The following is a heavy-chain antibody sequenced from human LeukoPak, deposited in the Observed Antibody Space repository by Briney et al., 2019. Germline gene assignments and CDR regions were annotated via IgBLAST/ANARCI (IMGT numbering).Heavy chain of an antibody. CDR2: ISYDGSNK. J-gene: IGHJ4*02. CDR3: AKGSSIVATILGY. D-gene: IGHD5-12*01. CDR1: GFTFSSYG. Sequence: GRSLRLSCAASGFTFSSYGMHWVRQAPGKGXXXXAVISYDGSNKYYADSVKGRFTISRDNSKNTLYLQMNSLRAEDTAVYYCAKGSSIVATILGYWGQGTLVTVSS. V-gene: IGHV3-30*18.